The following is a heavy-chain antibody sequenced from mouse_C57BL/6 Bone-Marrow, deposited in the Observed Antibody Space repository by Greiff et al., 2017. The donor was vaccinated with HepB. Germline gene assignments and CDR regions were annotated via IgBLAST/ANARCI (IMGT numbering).Heavy chain of an antibody. V-gene: IGHV1-64*01. Sequence: QVQLQQPGAELVKPGASVKLSCKASGYTFTSYWMHWVKQRPGQGLEWIGMIHPNSGSTNYNEKFKSKATLTVDTSSSTAYMQLSSLTSEDSAVYYCAREAYDYNGYFDVWGTGTTVTVSS. CDR2: IHPNSGST. CDR3: AREAYDYNGYFDV. J-gene: IGHJ1*03. D-gene: IGHD2-4*01. CDR1: GYTFTSYW.